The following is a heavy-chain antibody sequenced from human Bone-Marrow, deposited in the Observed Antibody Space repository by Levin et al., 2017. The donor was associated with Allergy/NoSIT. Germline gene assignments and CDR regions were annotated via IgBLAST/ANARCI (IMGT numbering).Heavy chain of an antibody. CDR2: IWYDGSNK. CDR3: ARVRRTRAAAGPGPFDL. D-gene: IGHD6-13*01. Sequence: GGSLRLSCAASGFPFSTFGIHWVRQAPGKGLEWVASIWYDGSNKYYADSVKDRFAISRDNSKNTVDLQMNILGAEDTALYYCARVRRTRAAAGPGPFDLWGQGTMVTVSS. CDR1: GFPFSTFG. V-gene: IGHV3-33*01. J-gene: IGHJ3*01.